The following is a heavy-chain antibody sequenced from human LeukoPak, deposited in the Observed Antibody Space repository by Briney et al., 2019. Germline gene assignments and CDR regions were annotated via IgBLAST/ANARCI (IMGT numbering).Heavy chain of an antibody. J-gene: IGHJ4*02. Sequence: GGSLRLSCAASGFTFSDSAFHWVRQASGKGLEWVGRIRSKPNNYATAYTASVKGRFTISRDDSKNTAYLQMNSLNTEDTAMYYCTRHLIGATPFDYWGQGILVSVPS. CDR3: TRHLIGATPFDY. D-gene: IGHD4/OR15-4a*01. CDR1: GFTFSDSA. V-gene: IGHV3-73*01. CDR2: IRSKPNNYAT.